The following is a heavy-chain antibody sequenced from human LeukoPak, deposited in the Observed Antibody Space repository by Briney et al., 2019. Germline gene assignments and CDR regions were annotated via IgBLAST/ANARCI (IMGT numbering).Heavy chain of an antibody. J-gene: IGHJ4*02. V-gene: IGHV4-4*02. Sequence: SETLSLTCAVSGVSICSSEWWIWVRQPPGQGLEWIGEIHRDGRTRYNPSLKSRVTISLDTSKNQFSLRLSSVTAADTAVYYCARNTLRTRAYFDYGGQGTLVTVSS. CDR3: ARNTLRTRAYFDY. CDR2: IHRDGRT. D-gene: IGHD3-16*01. CDR1: GVSICSSEW.